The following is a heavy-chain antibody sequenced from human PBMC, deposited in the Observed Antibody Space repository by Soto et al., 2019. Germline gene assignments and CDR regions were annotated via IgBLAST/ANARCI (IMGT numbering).Heavy chain of an antibody. D-gene: IGHD6-13*01. CDR2: MNPNSGNT. CDR3: ARVGYRDGYQRFAFDI. CDR1: GYTFTSYD. J-gene: IGHJ3*02. Sequence: ASVKVSCKASGYTFTSYDINWVRQATGQGLEWMGWMNPNSGNTGYAQKFQGRVTMTRNTSISTAYMELSSLRSEDTAVYYCARVGYRDGYQRFAFDIWGQGTMVTVSS. V-gene: IGHV1-8*01.